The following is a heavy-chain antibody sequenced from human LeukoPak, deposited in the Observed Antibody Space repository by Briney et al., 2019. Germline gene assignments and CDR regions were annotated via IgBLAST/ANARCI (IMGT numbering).Heavy chain of an antibody. CDR3: AGGNGESRYFQH. V-gene: IGHV4-59*01. J-gene: IGHJ1*01. CDR1: GGSIITFF. CDR2: IYYSGST. Sequence: SETLSLTCAVSGGSIITFFWSWIGQTPGKGLEWSGYIYYSGSTNYNPSLKSRVTISVDTSTNHFSLKLSSVTAADTAVYYCAGGNGESRYFQHWGQGTPVTVSS. D-gene: IGHD3-10*01.